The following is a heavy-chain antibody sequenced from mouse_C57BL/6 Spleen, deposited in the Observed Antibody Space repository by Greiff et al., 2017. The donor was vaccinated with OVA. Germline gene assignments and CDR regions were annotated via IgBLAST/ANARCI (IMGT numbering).Heavy chain of an antibody. CDR1: GYSITSGYY. D-gene: IGHD3-3*01. CDR3: ARERDRDYFDC. CDR2: ISYDGSN. V-gene: IGHV3-6*01. J-gene: IGHJ2*01. Sequence: EVQLQQSGPGLVKPSQSLSLTCSVTGYSITSGYYWNWIRQFPGNKLEWMGYISYDGSNNYNPSLKNRISITRDTSKNQFFLKLNSVTTEDTATYYCARERDRDYFDCWGQGTTLTGSS.